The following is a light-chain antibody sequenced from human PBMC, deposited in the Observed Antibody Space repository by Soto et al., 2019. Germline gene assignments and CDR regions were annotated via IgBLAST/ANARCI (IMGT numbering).Light chain of an antibody. CDR1: QSVSSN. CDR3: QQYNDWPRT. CDR2: GAS. J-gene: IGKJ1*01. Sequence: EIVMTQSPATLSVSPGERATLSCRASQSVSSNLAWYQQKPGQAPRLLIYGASPRATGIPARFSGSGSGTEFTLTISSLQSEDFAGYSCQQYNDWPRTFGQGTKVDIK. V-gene: IGKV3-15*01.